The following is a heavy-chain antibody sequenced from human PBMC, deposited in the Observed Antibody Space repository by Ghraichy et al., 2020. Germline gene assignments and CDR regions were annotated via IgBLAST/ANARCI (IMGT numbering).Heavy chain of an antibody. CDR2: ISWNSGSI. D-gene: IGHD1-14*01. J-gene: IGHJ4*02. Sequence: GGSLRLSCAASGFTFDDYAMHWVRQAPGKGLEWVSGISWNSGSIGYADSGKGRFTISRDNAKNSLYRQMNSLRAEDTALYYCAKDRGGPGNLDYWGQGTLVTVSS. CDR3: AKDRGGPGNLDY. V-gene: IGHV3-9*01. CDR1: GFTFDDYA.